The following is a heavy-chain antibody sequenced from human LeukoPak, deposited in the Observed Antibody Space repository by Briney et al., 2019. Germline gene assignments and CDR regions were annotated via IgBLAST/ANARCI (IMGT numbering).Heavy chain of an antibody. CDR2: IYYSGST. CDR1: GGSISSGGYY. D-gene: IGHD2-2*01. J-gene: IGHJ6*02. V-gene: IGHV4-31*03. CDR3: ARWAVVVPAARTKYGMDV. Sequence: SETLSLTCTVSGGSISSGGYYWSWIRQHRGKGLEWIVYIYYSGSTYYNPSLKSRVTISVDTSKNQFSLKLSSVTAADTAVYYCARWAVVVPAARTKYGMDVWGQGTTVTVSS.